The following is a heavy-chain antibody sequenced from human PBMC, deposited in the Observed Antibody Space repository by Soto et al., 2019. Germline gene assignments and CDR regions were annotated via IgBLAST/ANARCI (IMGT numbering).Heavy chain of an antibody. J-gene: IGHJ6*02. V-gene: IGHV3-33*01. CDR1: GFTFSSYG. D-gene: IGHD5-12*01. CDR3: ARSLRSPSGYDYNYYGMDV. CDR2: IWYDGSDE. Sequence: GGSLRLSCAASGFTFSSYGMHWVRQAPGKGLEWVAVIWYDGSDEYYADSVKGRFTISRDNSKNTLYLQMNSLRAEDTAVYYCARSLRSPSGYDYNYYGMDVWGQGTTVTVSS.